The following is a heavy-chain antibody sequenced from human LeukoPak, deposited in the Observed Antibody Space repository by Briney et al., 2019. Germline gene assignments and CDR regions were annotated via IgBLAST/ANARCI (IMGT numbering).Heavy chain of an antibody. V-gene: IGHV4-34*01. Sequence: SETLSLTCAVYGGFFSGYYWSWIRQPPGKGLEWIGEINHSGSTNYNPSLKSRVTISVDTSKNQFSLKLSSVTAADTAVYYCARESEYSSTDYWGQGTLVTVSS. J-gene: IGHJ4*02. CDR1: GGFFSGYY. CDR2: INHSGST. CDR3: ARESEYSSTDY. D-gene: IGHD6-6*01.